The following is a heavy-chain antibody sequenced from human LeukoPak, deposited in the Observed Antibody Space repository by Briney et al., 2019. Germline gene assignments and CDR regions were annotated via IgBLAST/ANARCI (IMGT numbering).Heavy chain of an antibody. D-gene: IGHD5-18*01. J-gene: IGHJ4*02. CDR2: IIPIFGTA. Sequence: SVKVSCKASGGTFSSYAISWVRQAPGQGLEWMGGIIPIFGTANYAQKFQGRVTITADESTSTAYMELSSLRSEDTAVYYCARETSSYGSRGILDYWGQGTLVTVSS. V-gene: IGHV1-69*13. CDR1: GGTFSSYA. CDR3: ARETSSYGSRGILDY.